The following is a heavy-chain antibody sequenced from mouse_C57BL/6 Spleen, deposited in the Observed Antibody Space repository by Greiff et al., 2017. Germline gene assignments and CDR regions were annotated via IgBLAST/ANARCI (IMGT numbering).Heavy chain of an antibody. CDR2: ISDGGSYT. Sequence: EVQLVESGGGLVKPGGSLKLSCAASGFTFSSYAMSWVRQTPEKRLEWVATISDGGSYTYYPDNVKGRFTISRDNAKNNLYLQMSHLKSEDTAMYYCAREGDDGYYEGYYYAMDYWGQGTSVTVSS. V-gene: IGHV5-4*01. D-gene: IGHD2-3*01. CDR1: GFTFSSYA. J-gene: IGHJ4*01. CDR3: AREGDDGYYEGYYYAMDY.